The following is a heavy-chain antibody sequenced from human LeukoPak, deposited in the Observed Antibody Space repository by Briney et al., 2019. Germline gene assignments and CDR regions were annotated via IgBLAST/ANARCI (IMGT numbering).Heavy chain of an antibody. CDR2: LNYSGST. Sequence: SEPLSLPCSVSGGSISSSSQYWSWIRPPPGKGVEWIASLNYSGSTSYHPSLKSRVTLSIDPSKHPFSLKLSSVTAADTAVFYCVRYVVYGSGIYYFVYWGQGTLVTVSS. V-gene: IGHV4-39*01. CDR1: GGSISSSSQY. CDR3: VRYVVYGSGIYYFVY. D-gene: IGHD3-10*01. J-gene: IGHJ4*02.